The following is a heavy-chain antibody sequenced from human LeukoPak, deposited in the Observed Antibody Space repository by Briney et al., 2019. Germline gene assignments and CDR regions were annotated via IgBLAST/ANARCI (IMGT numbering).Heavy chain of an antibody. J-gene: IGHJ4*02. CDR1: GFTFRNYW. V-gene: IGHV3-7*01. Sequence: GGSLRLSCTASGFTFRNYWMTWVRQAPGRGPECLANINPSGSETYYVDPVKGRFTISRDNANDLVFLQMNSLRGEDSAVYHCGTFGYEAAVDLWGRGNLVTVSS. CDR3: GTFGYEAAVDL. CDR2: INPSGSET. D-gene: IGHD6-13*01.